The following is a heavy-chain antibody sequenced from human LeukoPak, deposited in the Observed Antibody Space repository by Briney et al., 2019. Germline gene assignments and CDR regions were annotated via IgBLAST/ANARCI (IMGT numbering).Heavy chain of an antibody. CDR2: ISADAVDT. D-gene: IGHD2-8*02. CDR1: GFAFSDYY. Sequence: GGSLRLSCAASGFAFSDYYMSWIRQAPGKGLEWVSAISADAVDTFYAPSVEGRFTISRDNSKNTMYLQINSLRAEDTAIYYCAKDVWWSVSWGQGTLVTVSS. CDR3: AKDVWWSVS. J-gene: IGHJ5*02. V-gene: IGHV3-23*01.